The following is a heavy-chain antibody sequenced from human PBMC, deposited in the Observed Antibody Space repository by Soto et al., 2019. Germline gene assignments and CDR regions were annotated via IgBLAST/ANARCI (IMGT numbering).Heavy chain of an antibody. J-gene: IGHJ4*03. CDR3: ARDTGLAPTVWGY. CDR1: GDSIRGGGHY. CDR2: VYHSGRT. Sequence: QVQLQESGPGLVKPSQTLSLTCSVSGDSIRGGGHYWNWIRQFPGKGLEWIGYVYHSGRTHYNPSLRCRLTISIDTSKNQFSQRLMSVTAADTALYYCARDTGLAPTVWGYWGHGTQVTVSS. D-gene: IGHD2-8*02. V-gene: IGHV4-31*03.